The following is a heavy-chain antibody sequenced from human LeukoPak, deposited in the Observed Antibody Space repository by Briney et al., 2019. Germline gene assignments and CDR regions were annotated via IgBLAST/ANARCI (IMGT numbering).Heavy chain of an antibody. CDR2: IIPIFGTA. Sequence: GASVKVSCKASGGTFSSYAISWVRQAPGQGLEWMGGIIPIFGTANYAQKFQGRVTITADESTSTAYMELSSLRSEDTAVYYCARDYYGSGSSLEGFDYCGQGTLVTVSS. J-gene: IGHJ4*02. CDR3: ARDYYGSGSSLEGFDY. V-gene: IGHV1-69*13. D-gene: IGHD3-10*01. CDR1: GGTFSSYA.